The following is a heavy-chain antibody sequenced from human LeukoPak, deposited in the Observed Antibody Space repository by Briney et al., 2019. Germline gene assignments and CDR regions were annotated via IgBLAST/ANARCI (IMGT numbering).Heavy chain of an antibody. V-gene: IGHV4-59*12. CDR1: GGSISSYY. CDR2: IYYSGST. Sequence: NPSETLSLTCTVSGGSISSYYWSWIRQPPGKGLEWIGYIYYSGSTNYNPSLKSRVTISVDTSKNQFSLKLSSVTAADTAVYYCARGYCSSTSCLNWFDPWGQGTLVTVSS. CDR3: ARGYCSSTSCLNWFDP. D-gene: IGHD2-2*01. J-gene: IGHJ5*02.